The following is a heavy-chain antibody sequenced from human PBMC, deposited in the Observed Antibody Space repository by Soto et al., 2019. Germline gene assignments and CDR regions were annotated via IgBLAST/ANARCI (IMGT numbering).Heavy chain of an antibody. CDR3: VRGGIAGNWFDP. D-gene: IGHD6-13*01. CDR2: IFHSGSI. J-gene: IGHJ5*02. V-gene: IGHV4-31*03. Sequence: QVQLQESGPGLVKPSQTLSLTCSVSGGSITSGGFYWSWIRQHPEKGLEWIAYIFHSGSIDFNPSLKGRIIISADTSKKQFSLKMTSVTAADTAVYYCVRGGIAGNWFDPWGQGTLVTVSS. CDR1: GGSITSGGFY.